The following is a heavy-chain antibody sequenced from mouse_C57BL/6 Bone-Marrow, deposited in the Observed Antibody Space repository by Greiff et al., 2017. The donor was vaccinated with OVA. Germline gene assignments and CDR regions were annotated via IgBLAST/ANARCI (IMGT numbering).Heavy chain of an antibody. D-gene: IGHD1-1*01. V-gene: IGHV5-6*01. CDR3: ARRGVLLRVFFAY. J-gene: IGHJ3*01. CDR2: ISSGGSYT. Sequence: EVHLVESGGDLVKPGGSLKLSCAASGFTFSSYGMSWVRQTPDKRLEWVATISSGGSYTYYPDSVKGRFTISRDNAKNTLYLQMSSLKSEDTAMYYCARRGVLLRVFFAYWGQGTLVTVSA. CDR1: GFTFSSYG.